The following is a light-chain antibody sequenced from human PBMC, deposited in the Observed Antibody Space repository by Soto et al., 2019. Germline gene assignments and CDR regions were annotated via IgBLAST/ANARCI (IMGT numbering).Light chain of an antibody. V-gene: IGLV2-14*03. CDR3: SSFTSTHTYV. Sequence: QSVLTQPASVSGYPGQSMTISCTGSSSDVGGYHYVSWYQQHPGKAPKLIIYQVSHRPSGVSDRFSGSKSGNTASLTISGLQGEDEATYYCSSFTSTHTYVFGTGTKVTVL. CDR2: QVS. J-gene: IGLJ1*01. CDR1: SSDVGGYHY.